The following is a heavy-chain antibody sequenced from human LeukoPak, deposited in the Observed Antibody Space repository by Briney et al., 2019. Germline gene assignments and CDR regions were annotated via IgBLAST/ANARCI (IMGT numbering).Heavy chain of an antibody. CDR1: EFSISTYW. Sequence: PGGSLRLSCAASEFSISTYWMSWVRQAPGKGLEWVSGIDYSGGNTNYADSVLGRFTVSRDNSKNTLYLQMNSLRAEDTAVYYCVATRVCGGVLLRPNCLYFENWGQGTLVSVSS. CDR3: VATRVCGGVLLRPNCLYFEN. V-gene: IGHV3-23*01. J-gene: IGHJ4*02. D-gene: IGHD3-10*01. CDR2: IDYSGGNT.